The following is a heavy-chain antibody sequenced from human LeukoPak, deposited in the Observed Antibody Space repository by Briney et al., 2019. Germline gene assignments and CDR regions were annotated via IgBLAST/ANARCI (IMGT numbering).Heavy chain of an antibody. Sequence: PGGSLRLSCAASGFTFSNYAMHWVRQAPGKGLEWGAVISYDGSSKYYADSVKGRFTISRDNSKKTLYLQMDSLRAEDTAVYYCARDSTYYGSGSPPAHNWGQGTLVTVSS. J-gene: IGHJ4*02. CDR1: GFTFSNYA. CDR2: ISYDGSSK. V-gene: IGHV3-30-3*01. CDR3: ARDSTYYGSGSPPAHN. D-gene: IGHD3-10*01.